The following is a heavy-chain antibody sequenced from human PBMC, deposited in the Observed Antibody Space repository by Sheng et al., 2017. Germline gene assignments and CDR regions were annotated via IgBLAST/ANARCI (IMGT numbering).Heavy chain of an antibody. Sequence: QVQLQESGPGLVKPSETLSLTCTVSGGSISAYYWSWIRQPPGKGLEWIGYIHYSGSTSYNPSLKSRVTISVDTSKNQFSLRLSSLTAADTAVYYCDRKPPIAAPISTTYYMDVWGQGTTVTVSS. CDR1: GGSISAYY. CDR2: IHYSGST. D-gene: IGHD6-6*01. CDR3: DRKPPIAAPISTTYYMDV. J-gene: IGHJ6*03. V-gene: IGHV4-59*12.